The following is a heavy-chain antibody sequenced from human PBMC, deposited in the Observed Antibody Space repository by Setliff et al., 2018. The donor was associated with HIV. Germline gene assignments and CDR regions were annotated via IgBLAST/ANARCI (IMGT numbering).Heavy chain of an antibody. Sequence: SETLSLTCAVYGGSFSGYYWSWIRQPPGKGLEWIGSMSYSGTTYYNPSLKSRVTISVDTSKNQFSLKITSVTAADTAVYYCARDAVTGTPGGYYFYYVDVWGKGTTVTVSS. J-gene: IGHJ6*03. V-gene: IGHV4-34*01. D-gene: IGHD1-1*01. CDR1: GGSFSGYY. CDR3: ARDAVTGTPGGYYFYYVDV. CDR2: MSYSGTT.